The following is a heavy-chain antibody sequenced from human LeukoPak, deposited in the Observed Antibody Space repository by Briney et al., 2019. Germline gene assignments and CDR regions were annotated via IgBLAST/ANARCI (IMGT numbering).Heavy chain of an antibody. CDR1: GFTFSDYG. J-gene: IGHJ5*02. CDR2: IWYDGSNN. Sequence: GGSLRLSCTASGFTFSDYGMRWVRQPPGKGLEWVAIIWYDGSNNTYEDSVKRRFTISRDNSKNTLYLQMNSLRAEDTAVYYCARDPSTRVRGVPGSRFDPWGQGTLVTVSS. CDR3: ARDPSTRVRGVPGSRFDP. V-gene: IGHV3-30*02. D-gene: IGHD3-10*01.